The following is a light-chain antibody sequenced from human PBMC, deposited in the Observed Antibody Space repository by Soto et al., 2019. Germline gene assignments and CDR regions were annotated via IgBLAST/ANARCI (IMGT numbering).Light chain of an antibody. CDR1: SSDVGGHNY. CDR2: EVS. CDR3: SSYAGSSNYV. Sequence: QSVLAQPPSASGSPGQSVTIACTGTSSDVGGHNYVSWYQQHPGKAPKLMIYEVSKRPSGVPDRFSGSKSGNTASLTVSGLQAEDEADYYCSSYAGSSNYVFGTGTKVTVL. J-gene: IGLJ1*01. V-gene: IGLV2-8*01.